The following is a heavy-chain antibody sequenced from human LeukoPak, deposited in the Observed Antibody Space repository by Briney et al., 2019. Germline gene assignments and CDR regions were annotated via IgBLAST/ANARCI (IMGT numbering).Heavy chain of an antibody. CDR2: ISSSSSYI. CDR1: GFTFSSYS. CDR3: ARGQIYYYGSANDAFDI. V-gene: IGHV3-21*01. Sequence: PGGSLRLSCAASGFTFSSYSMNWVRQAPGKGLEWVSSISSSSSYIYYADSVKGRFTISRDNAKNSLYLQMNGLRAEDTAVYYCARGQIYYYGSANDAFDIWGQGTMVTVSS. D-gene: IGHD3-10*01. J-gene: IGHJ3*02.